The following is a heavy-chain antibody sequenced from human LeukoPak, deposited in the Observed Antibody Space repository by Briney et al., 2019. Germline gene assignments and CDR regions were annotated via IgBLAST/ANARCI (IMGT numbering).Heavy chain of an antibody. V-gene: IGHV3-23*01. J-gene: IGHJ4*02. Sequence: PGGSLRLSCAASGFSFSSYAMSWVRQAPGKGLEWVSHISESGATTYYADSVKGRFTISRDNSKNTLYLQMNSLRAEDTAVYYCAKDYFEYTSGYFGYWGQGTLVTVSS. CDR2: ISESGATT. CDR3: AKDYFEYTSGYFGY. CDR1: GFSFSSYA. D-gene: IGHD3-22*01.